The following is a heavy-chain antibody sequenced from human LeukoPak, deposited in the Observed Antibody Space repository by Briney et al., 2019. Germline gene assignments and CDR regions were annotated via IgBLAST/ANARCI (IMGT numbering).Heavy chain of an antibody. CDR2: INPNGATT. D-gene: IGHD6-19*01. Sequence: GGSLRLSCTASGFPFSSYVLSWVRQAPGKGLEYVSTINPNGATTFYAGSVKGRFTISRDNSKDTLYLQMKNLRAEDTALYYCTNLYSSGWYDGAPRPFDCWGQGTLVTVSS. V-gene: IGHV3-23*01. CDR3: TNLYSSGWYDGAPRPFDC. J-gene: IGHJ4*02. CDR1: GFPFSSYV.